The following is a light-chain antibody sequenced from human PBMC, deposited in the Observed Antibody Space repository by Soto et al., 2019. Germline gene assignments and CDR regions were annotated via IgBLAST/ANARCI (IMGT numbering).Light chain of an antibody. V-gene: IGKV3-20*01. CDR3: KQYGSSIN. Sequence: EIVLTQSPGTLSLSTGAIATLSCRSSQSVSSSYLAWYQQRPGQAPRLLIYGASSRATGIPDRFSGSGSGTDFTLTISRLEPEDFAVYYCKQYGSSINCGKGQRRAIK. CDR2: GAS. J-gene: IGKJ5*01. CDR1: QSVSSSY.